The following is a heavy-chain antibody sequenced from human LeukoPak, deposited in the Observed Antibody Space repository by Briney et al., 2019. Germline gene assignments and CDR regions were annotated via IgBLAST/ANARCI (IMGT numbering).Heavy chain of an antibody. V-gene: IGHV3-23*01. D-gene: IGHD4-17*01. J-gene: IGHJ4*02. CDR2: ISGSGGST. CDR1: GFTFSSYA. Sequence: PGGSLRLSCAASGFTFSSYAMRWVRQAPGKGLEWVSAISGSGGSTYYADSVKGRFTISRDNSKNTLHLQMNSLRAEDTAVYYCATSPKDYGEVSEFYWGQGTLVTVSS. CDR3: ATSPKDYGEVSEFY.